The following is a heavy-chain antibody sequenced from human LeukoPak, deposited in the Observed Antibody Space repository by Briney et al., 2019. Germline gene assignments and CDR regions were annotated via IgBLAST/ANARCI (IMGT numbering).Heavy chain of an antibody. Sequence: SETLSLTCTVSGVSMSSSSYYWGWIRQPPGKGLEWIGRIYYSESTYYNSSITSRVNISVDTSKNQFSLKLSSVTAADTAVYYCARRYSYGYYYYYMDVWGKGTTVTISS. CDR3: ARRYSYGYYYYYMDV. J-gene: IGHJ6*03. CDR2: IYYSEST. CDR1: GVSMSSSSYY. D-gene: IGHD5-18*01. V-gene: IGHV4-39*01.